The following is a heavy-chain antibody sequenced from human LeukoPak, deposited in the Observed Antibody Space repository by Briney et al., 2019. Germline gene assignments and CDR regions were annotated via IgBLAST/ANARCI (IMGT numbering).Heavy chain of an antibody. D-gene: IGHD1-26*01. Sequence: SETLSLTCTVSGGSISSYYWSWIRQPPGKGLEWIGYIYYSGSTNYNPSLKSRVTISVDTSKNQFSLKLSSVTAADTAVYYCARQEPSRGSSIPYGMDVWGQGTTVTVSS. CDR3: ARQEPSRGSSIPYGMDV. CDR1: GGSISSYY. CDR2: IYYSGST. V-gene: IGHV4-59*08. J-gene: IGHJ6*02.